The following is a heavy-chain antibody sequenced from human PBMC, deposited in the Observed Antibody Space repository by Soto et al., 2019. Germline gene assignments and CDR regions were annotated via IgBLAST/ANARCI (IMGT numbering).Heavy chain of an antibody. J-gene: IGHJ4*01. Sequence: GGSLRLSCAASGFTFSSYAMHRGRQAPGKGLEWVAVISYDGSNKYYADSVKGRFTISRDNSKNTLYLQMNSLRAEDTAVYYCARDYYDSSGYSPPDFDYWGQGTLVTVSS. CDR1: GFTFSSYA. D-gene: IGHD3-22*01. CDR3: ARDYYDSSGYSPPDFDY. V-gene: IGHV3-30-3*01. CDR2: ISYDGSNK.